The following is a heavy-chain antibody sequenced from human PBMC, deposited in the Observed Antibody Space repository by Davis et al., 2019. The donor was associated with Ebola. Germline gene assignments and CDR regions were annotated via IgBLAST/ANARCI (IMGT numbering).Heavy chain of an antibody. Sequence: GGSLRLSCSASGFIFSTYVMSWVRQAPGKGLEWVSPYGTSADTYYADSVKGRFTISRDNSKNTLYLQMNGLRVEDTAIYYCAKDTSNIWFDIWGQGTMVTVSS. CDR2: YGTSADT. CDR1: GFIFSTYV. D-gene: IGHD1-26*01. CDR3: AKDTSNIWFDI. J-gene: IGHJ3*02. V-gene: IGHV3-23*01.